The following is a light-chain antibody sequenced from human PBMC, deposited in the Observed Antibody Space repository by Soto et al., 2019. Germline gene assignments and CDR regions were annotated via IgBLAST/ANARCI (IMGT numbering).Light chain of an antibody. CDR3: QPFDTLMT. J-gene: IGKJ5*01. V-gene: IGKV1-33*01. CDR1: QARKKY. Sequence: DIQVTQSPSSLSASVGDTVTLPCQASQARKKYSNWYQYKPGTVPNLLIYDASILKTGVPSRFSGSGSGTDFTFTISSLQPEDNATYYCQPFDTLMTFGQGKRLEIK. CDR2: DAS.